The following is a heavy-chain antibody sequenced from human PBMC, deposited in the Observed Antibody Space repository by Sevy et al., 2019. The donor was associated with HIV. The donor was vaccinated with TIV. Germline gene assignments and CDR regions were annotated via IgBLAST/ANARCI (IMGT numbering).Heavy chain of an antibody. V-gene: IGHV3-74*01. CDR1: GFTFSSYW. D-gene: IGHD6-13*01. J-gene: IGHJ4*02. Sequence: GGSLRLSCAASGFTFSSYWMHWVRQAPGKGLVWVSRMNSHGSSISYADSVKGRFTISRDNAKNTLYLQMNNLRAEDTAVYYCAREAAGTDYFDYWGQGTLVTVSS. CDR3: AREAAGTDYFDY. CDR2: MNSHGSSI.